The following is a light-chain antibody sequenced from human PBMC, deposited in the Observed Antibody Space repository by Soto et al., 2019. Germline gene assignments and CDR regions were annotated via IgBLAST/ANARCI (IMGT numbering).Light chain of an antibody. Sequence: QPVLTQPRSVSGSPGQSVTISCTGTSSDVGGYNYVSWYQQHPGKAPKLMIYDVSKRPSGVPDRFSGSKSGNTASLTISGLQAEDEADYYCCSYAGSANWVFGGGTKLTVL. V-gene: IGLV2-11*01. CDR1: SSDVGGYNY. CDR3: CSYAGSANWV. J-gene: IGLJ3*02. CDR2: DVS.